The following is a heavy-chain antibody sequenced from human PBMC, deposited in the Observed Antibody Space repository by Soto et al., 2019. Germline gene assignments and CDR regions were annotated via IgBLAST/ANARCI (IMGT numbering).Heavy chain of an antibody. CDR3: ARGEQPLFDY. D-gene: IGHD1-26*01. CDR1: GFNVSAYT. Sequence: QVKLVESGGGVVQPGRSLRLSCAASGFNVSAYTMHWVRPAPGKGLEWVAVISSDGHHKYYTDSVKGRFTISRDTSTNTLYLQMNTLRAEDTAVYYCARGEQPLFDYWGQGTLVTVSS. V-gene: IGHV3-30-3*01. CDR2: ISSDGHHK. J-gene: IGHJ4*02.